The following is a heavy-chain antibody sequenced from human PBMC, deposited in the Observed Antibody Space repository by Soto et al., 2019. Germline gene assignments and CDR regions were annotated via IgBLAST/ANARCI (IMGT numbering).Heavy chain of an antibody. J-gene: IGHJ4*02. D-gene: IGHD5-12*01. V-gene: IGHV3-74*01. CDR3: ARDYISGSPNY. CDR2: INGDGSTT. CDR1: GFTFSNWW. Sequence: PGESLKISCAASGFTFSNWWMHWVRQTPGRGLVWVSHINGDGSTTNYADSVKGRFSISRDNAKNTLYLQMNSLRAEDTGVYYCARDYISGSPNYWGQGTLVTVSS.